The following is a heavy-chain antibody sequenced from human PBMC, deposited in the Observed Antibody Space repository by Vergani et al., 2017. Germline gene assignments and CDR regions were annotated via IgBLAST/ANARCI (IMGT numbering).Heavy chain of an antibody. CDR2: IDHTGRP. Sequence: QVQLQQWGGGLLKPSETLSLTCVVNGGSFTSYHWTWIRQSPGEGLEWVGDIDHTGRPDYNPSLKSRLNMSVDKSRNQFSLTLNSVTATDTAIYFCARVNTETNGHLYYYYYMDVWGQETAVTVS. CDR3: ARVNTETNGHLYYYYYMDV. CDR1: GGSFTSYH. V-gene: IGHV4-34*01. J-gene: IGHJ6*03. D-gene: IGHD4-11*01.